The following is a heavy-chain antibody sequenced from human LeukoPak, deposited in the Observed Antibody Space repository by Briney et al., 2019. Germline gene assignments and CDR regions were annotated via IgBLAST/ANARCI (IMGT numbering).Heavy chain of an antibody. CDR2: ISYDGGNK. V-gene: IGHV3-30*03. CDR3: ARGRALHSYGLGSGSADY. CDR1: GFTFSNYC. D-gene: IGHD3-10*01. Sequence: GGSLRLSCAASGFTFSNYCMHWVRQAPGKGLEWVAVISYDGGNKKYADSVKGRVTISRDNSKNTLNLQMSSLRPEDTAVYFCARGRALHSYGLGSGSADYWGQGTLVSVSS. J-gene: IGHJ4*02.